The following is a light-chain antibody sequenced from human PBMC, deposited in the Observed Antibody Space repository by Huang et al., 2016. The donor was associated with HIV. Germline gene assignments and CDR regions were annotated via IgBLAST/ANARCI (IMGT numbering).Light chain of an antibody. CDR3: QQYNNWPPWT. CDR2: GAS. J-gene: IGKJ1*01. Sequence: DIVMTQSPATLSVSLGERVTLSCRASQNVNRNVAWYQHKPGQVPRLVIHGASTRATGVSDRFRVSGSGTEFTLTISSLQAEDFALYYCQQYNNWPPWTFGQGTKLEIK. CDR1: QNVNRN. V-gene: IGKV3-15*01.